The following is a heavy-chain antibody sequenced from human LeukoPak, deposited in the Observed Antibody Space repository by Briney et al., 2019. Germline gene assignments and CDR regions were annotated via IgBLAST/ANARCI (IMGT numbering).Heavy chain of an antibody. J-gene: IGHJ4*02. D-gene: IGHD4-11*01. V-gene: IGHV3-21*04. CDR3: ARVVDHDYSDYYLDY. Sequence: GGSLRLSCAASGFTFSSYSMNWVRQAPGKGLEWVSSISSSSSYIYYADSVKGRFTISRDNSKNTLYLQMNSLRAEDTAVYYCARVVDHDYSDYYLDYWGQGTLVTVSS. CDR2: ISSSSSYI. CDR1: GFTFSSYS.